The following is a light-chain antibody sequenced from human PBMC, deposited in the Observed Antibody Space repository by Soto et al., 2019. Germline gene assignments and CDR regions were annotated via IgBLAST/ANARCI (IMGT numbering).Light chain of an antibody. Sequence: EIVLTQSPGTLSLSPGERATLSCRASQSVSVNSLAWYQQKGGQAPRLLIYAASTRATGVPDRFSGSGSGTEFTLTINSLQSEDFAVYYCQQYNNWWTFGQGTKVDIK. CDR3: QQYNNWWT. V-gene: IGKV3-15*01. CDR1: QSVSVN. J-gene: IGKJ1*01. CDR2: AAS.